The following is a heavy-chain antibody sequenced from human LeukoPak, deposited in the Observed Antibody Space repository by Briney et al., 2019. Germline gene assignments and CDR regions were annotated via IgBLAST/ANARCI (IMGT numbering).Heavy chain of an antibody. CDR1: GYTFTSYD. D-gene: IGHD4-4*01. CDR2: MNPNSGNT. V-gene: IGHV1-8*01. Sequence: ASVKVSCKASGYTFTSYDINWVRQATGQGLEWMGWMNPNSGNTGYAQKFQGRVTMTRNTSISTAYMELSSQRSEDTAVYYCARGDDYTGGYGMDVWGQGTTVTVSS. J-gene: IGHJ6*02. CDR3: ARGDDYTGGYGMDV.